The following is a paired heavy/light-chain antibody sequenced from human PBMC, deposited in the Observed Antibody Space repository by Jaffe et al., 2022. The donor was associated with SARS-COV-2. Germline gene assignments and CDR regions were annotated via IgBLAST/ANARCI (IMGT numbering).Heavy chain of an antibody. V-gene: IGHV3-30*18. CDR2: ISYDGSNQ. Sequence: QVQLVESGGGVVQPGRSLRLSCAASGFTFSSYGMHWVRQAPGKGLEWVALISYDGSNQYHADSVKGRFTISRDNSNNTLYLQMNSLRDEDTAVYYCAKWATTVRGVAHGAPLDHWGLGTLVTVSS. CDR3: AKWATTVRGVAHGAPLDH. J-gene: IGHJ4*02. CDR1: GFTFSSYG. D-gene: IGHD3-10*01.
Light chain of an antibody. CDR3: QQYYTYPYT. CDR1: QGVSSY. Sequence: AIRMTQSPSSFSASTGDRVTITCRASQGVSSYLAWYQQKPGKAPKLLIYAASTLQSGVPSRFSGSGSGTDFTLTISCLQSEDFATYYCQQYYTYPYTFGQGTRLEIK. V-gene: IGKV1-8*01. CDR2: AAS. J-gene: IGKJ2*01.